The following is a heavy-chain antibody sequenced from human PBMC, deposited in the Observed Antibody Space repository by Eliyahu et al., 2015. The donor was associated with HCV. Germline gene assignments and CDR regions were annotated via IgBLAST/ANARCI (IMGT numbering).Heavy chain of an antibody. D-gene: IGHD2-2*01. CDR2: ISYDGSNK. J-gene: IGHJ4*02. V-gene: IGHV3-30*18. CDR3: AKERWPYCSSTSCYADYFDY. CDR1: GFTFSSYG. Sequence: QVQLVESGGGVVQPGRSLRLSCAASGFTFSSYGXHWVRQAPGKGLEWVAVISYDGSNKYYADSVKGRFTISRDNSKNTLYLQMNSLRAEDTAVYYCAKERWPYCSSTSCYADYFDYWGQGTLVTVSS.